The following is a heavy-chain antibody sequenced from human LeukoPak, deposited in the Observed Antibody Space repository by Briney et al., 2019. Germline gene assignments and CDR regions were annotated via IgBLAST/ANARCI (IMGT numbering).Heavy chain of an antibody. CDR2: ISYDGSNK. V-gene: IGHV3-30*04. D-gene: IGHD4-17*01. Sequence: GGSLRLSCAASGFTFSSYAMHWVRQAPGKGLEWVAVISYDGSNKYYADSVKGRFTISRDNSKNTLYLQMNSLRAEDTAVYYCARDGPHYGDYLNWFDPWGQGTLVTVSS. J-gene: IGHJ5*02. CDR1: GFTFSSYA. CDR3: ARDGPHYGDYLNWFDP.